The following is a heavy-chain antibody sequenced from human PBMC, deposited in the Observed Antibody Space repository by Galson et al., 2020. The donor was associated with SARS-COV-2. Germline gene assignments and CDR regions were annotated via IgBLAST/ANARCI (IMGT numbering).Heavy chain of an antibody. CDR1: GGSISSSNYY. V-gene: IGHV4-39*01. Sequence: SETLSLTCTVSGGSISSSNYYWYWVRQPPGTGLEWIGSIYYTGGTYYNPSLKSRVTISVDTSKNQFSLKLSSVTAADTAVYFCARQDRDCSLPNCHKGYFDFWGPGTPVTVSS. CDR2: IYYTGGT. J-gene: IGHJ4*02. D-gene: IGHD2-15*01. CDR3: ARQDRDCSLPNCHKGYFDF.